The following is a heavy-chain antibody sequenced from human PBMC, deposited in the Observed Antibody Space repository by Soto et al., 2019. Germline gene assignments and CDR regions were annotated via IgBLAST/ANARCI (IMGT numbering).Heavy chain of an antibody. D-gene: IGHD2-8*01. CDR1: SGSISSSNW. V-gene: IGHV4-4*02. CDR3: ASSGKGYCTNGVCSDDY. CDR2: IYHSGST. Sequence: QVQLQESGPGLVKPSGTLSLTCAVSSGSISSSNWWCWVRQPPGKGLEWIGEIYHSGSTNYNPSLKSRVTISVDKSKHQFSLKLSSVTAADTAVYYCASSGKGYCTNGVCSDDYWGQGTLVTVSS. J-gene: IGHJ4*02.